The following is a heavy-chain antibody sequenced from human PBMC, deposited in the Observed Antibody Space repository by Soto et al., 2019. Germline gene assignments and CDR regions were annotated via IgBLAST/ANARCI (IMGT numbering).Heavy chain of an antibody. CDR1: GYSFTNYW. CDR3: ARSRITGSTWTFDY. CDR2: IYPGDSDT. V-gene: IGHV5-51*01. D-gene: IGHD1-20*01. J-gene: IGHJ4*02. Sequence: GESLKIFCKGFGYSFTNYWIGWVRQMPGKGLEWMGIIYPGDSDTRYSPSFQGQVTISVDKSISTAYLQWSSLKASDSAMYYCARSRITGSTWTFDYWGQETLVTVSS.